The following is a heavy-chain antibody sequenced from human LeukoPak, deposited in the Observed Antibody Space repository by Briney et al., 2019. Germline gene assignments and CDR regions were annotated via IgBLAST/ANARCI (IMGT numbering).Heavy chain of an antibody. D-gene: IGHD2-2*01. CDR2: MTFDGSNK. V-gene: IGHV3-33*01. CDR1: GFTFSSHG. Sequence: GGSLRLSCAASGFTFSSHGMHWVRQAPGKGLEWVATMTFDGSNKYYADSVKGRFTISRDNSQNTLYLQMNSLRAEDTALYYCARGRDCGSTSCYGLFDYWGQGTLVTVSS. CDR3: ARGRDCGSTSCYGLFDY. J-gene: IGHJ4*02.